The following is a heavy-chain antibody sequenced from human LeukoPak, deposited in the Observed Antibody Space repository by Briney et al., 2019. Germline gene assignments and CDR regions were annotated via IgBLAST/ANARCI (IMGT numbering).Heavy chain of an antibody. D-gene: IGHD6-13*01. CDR3: ARGGWVSFDY. CDR1: GFTFSSYW. J-gene: IGHJ4*02. Sequence: GGSLRLSCEGSGFTFSSYWMTWVRQAPGKGLEWVANIKEDGSDKYYVDSVKGRFTISRDNAKNSLYLQMNSLRAEDTAVYYCARGGWVSFDYWGQGTLVTVSS. CDR2: IKEDGSDK. V-gene: IGHV3-7*01.